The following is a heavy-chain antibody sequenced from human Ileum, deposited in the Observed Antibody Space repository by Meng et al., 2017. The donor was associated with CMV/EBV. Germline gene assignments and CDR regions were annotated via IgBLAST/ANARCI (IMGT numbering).Heavy chain of an antibody. CDR1: GDSMSSTSW. CDR2: IHHNGNT. V-gene: IGHV4-4*02. Sequence: GSLRLSCAVSGDSMSSTSWWSWVRQPPGKGREWIAEIHHNGNTNYNPSLKSRVTRSLDKSKNQFSLSLTSVTAADTAVYYCARDDPGGWRARRGADSWGLGTLVTVSS. D-gene: IGHD2-15*01. CDR3: ARDDPGGWRARRGADS. J-gene: IGHJ5*01.